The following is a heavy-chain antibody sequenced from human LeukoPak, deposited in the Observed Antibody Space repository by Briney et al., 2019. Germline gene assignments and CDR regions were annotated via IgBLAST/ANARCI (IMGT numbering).Heavy chain of an antibody. V-gene: IGHV1-18*01. Sequence: VASVKVSCKTSGYSFTTYDINWARQAPGQGLEWLGCISVNSGATKNAQNIQGRVSLTTDTSTNTAYLDLRSLRSDDTAVHYCARGKKYTGLDFWGLGTLVTVSS. CDR1: GYSFTTYD. CDR3: ARGKKYTGLDF. D-gene: IGHD3/OR15-3a*01. J-gene: IGHJ1*01. CDR2: ISVNSGAT.